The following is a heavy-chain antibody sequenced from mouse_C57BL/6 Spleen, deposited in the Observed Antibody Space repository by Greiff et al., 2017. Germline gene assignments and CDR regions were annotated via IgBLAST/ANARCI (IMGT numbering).Heavy chain of an antibody. V-gene: IGHV1-61*01. CDR2: IYPSDSET. CDR1: GYTFTSYW. Sequence: QVQLQQPGAELVRPGSSVKLSCKASGYTFTSYWMDWVKQRPGQGLEWIGNIYPSDSETHYNQKFKDKATLTVDKSSSTAYMQLSSLTSEDSAVYYCAREGDSSGPSWFGYWGQGALVSVSA. J-gene: IGHJ3*01. CDR3: AREGDSSGPSWFGY. D-gene: IGHD3-2*02.